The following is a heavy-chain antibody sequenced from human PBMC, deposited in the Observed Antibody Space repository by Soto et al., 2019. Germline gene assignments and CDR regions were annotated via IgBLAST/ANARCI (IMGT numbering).Heavy chain of an antibody. CDR2: ISAYNGNT. CDR1: GYTFTSYC. V-gene: IGHV1-18*04. CDR3: ARDSAGYSSGWGDAFDI. Sequence: ASVKVSCKASGYTFTSYCISWVLQAPGQGLEWMGWISAYNGNTNYAQKLQGRVTMTTDTSTSTAYMELRSLRSDDTAVYYCARDSAGYSSGWGDAFDIWGQGTMVTVSS. J-gene: IGHJ3*02. D-gene: IGHD6-19*01.